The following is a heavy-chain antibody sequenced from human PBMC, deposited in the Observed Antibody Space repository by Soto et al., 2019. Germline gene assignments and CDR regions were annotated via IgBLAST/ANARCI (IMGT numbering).Heavy chain of an antibody. D-gene: IGHD6-19*01. CDR3: TRQTYSSGWLDIDY. CDR2: IRSKANSYAT. Sequence: GGSLRLSCAASGFTFSGSAMHWVRQASGKGLEWVGRIRSKANSYATAYAASVKGRFTISRDDSKNTAYLQMNSLKTEDTAVYYCTRQTYSSGWLDIDYWGQGTLVTVSS. V-gene: IGHV3-73*01. J-gene: IGHJ4*02. CDR1: GFTFSGSA.